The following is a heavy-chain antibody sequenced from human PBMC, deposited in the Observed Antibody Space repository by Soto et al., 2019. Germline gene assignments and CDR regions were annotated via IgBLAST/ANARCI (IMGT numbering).Heavy chain of an antibody. D-gene: IGHD5-18*01. V-gene: IGHV3-30*18. J-gene: IGHJ4*02. CDR2: ISYDGSNK. CDR3: AKDRGLNRRLAWIQLWQIDY. Sequence: QVQLVESGGGVVQPGRSLRLSCAASGFTFSSYGMHWVRQAPGKGLEWVAVISYDGSNKYYADSVKGRFTISRDNSKNPLYLQMNSLRAEDTAVYYCAKDRGLNRRLAWIQLWQIDYWGQGTLVTVSS. CDR1: GFTFSSYG.